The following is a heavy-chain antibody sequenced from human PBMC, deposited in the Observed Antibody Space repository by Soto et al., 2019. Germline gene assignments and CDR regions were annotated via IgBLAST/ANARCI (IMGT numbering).Heavy chain of an antibody. D-gene: IGHD6-19*01. V-gene: IGHV1-2*04. J-gene: IGHJ5*02. Sequence: QVQLVQSGAEVKKPGASVKVSCKASGYTFTGYYMHWVRQAPGQGLEWMGWINPNSGGTNYAQKFQGWVLMTRDTSISTAYMELSRLRSDDTAVYYCARDLGYSSGWYNWFDPWGQGTLVTVSS. CDR3: ARDLGYSSGWYNWFDP. CDR2: INPNSGGT. CDR1: GYTFTGYY.